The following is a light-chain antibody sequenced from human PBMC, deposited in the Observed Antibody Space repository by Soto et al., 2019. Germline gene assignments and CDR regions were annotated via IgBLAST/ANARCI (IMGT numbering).Light chain of an antibody. CDR2: DTS. J-gene: IGLJ3*02. CDR3: GTWDTSLSAGV. CDR1: ISNIGNTH. Sequence: QAVVTQPPSVSAAPGQRVTISCSGSISNIGNTHVSWYQQLPGAAPKLLIYDTSKRPAGIPDRFSGSKSGTSASLGITGLQTGDEADYYCGTWDTSLSAGVFGGGTKLIVL. V-gene: IGLV1-51*01.